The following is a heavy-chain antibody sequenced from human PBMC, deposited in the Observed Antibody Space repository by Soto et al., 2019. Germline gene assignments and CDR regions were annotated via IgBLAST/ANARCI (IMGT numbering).Heavy chain of an antibody. D-gene: IGHD2-21*02. CDR2: SRRREDRYAT. CDR1: GSTLSDHN. Sequence: EVQLVDSGAGLVQPGGSLRLSCAASGSTLSDHNVDWVRQAPGKWLEWVVRSRRREDRYATEYAASVKGRFTISREDSMNSVYLQMTSWNIEDPAVYYCVVETFYLFDAWGPGSLVTVSS. J-gene: IGHJ4*02. V-gene: IGHV3-72*01. CDR3: VVETFYLFDA.